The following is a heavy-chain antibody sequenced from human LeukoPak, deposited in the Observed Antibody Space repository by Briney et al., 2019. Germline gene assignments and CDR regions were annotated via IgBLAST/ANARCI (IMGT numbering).Heavy chain of an antibody. CDR1: GFTFSSYA. CDR3: ARVKGIVWYFDL. V-gene: IGHV3-30-3*01. Sequence: GGSLRLSCAASGFTFSSYAMHWVRQAPGKGLEWVAVISYDGSNKYYADSVKGRFTISRDNSKNTLYLQMNSLRAEDMAVYYCARVKGIVWYFDLWGRGTLVTVSS. CDR2: ISYDGSNK. J-gene: IGHJ2*01. D-gene: IGHD2-15*01.